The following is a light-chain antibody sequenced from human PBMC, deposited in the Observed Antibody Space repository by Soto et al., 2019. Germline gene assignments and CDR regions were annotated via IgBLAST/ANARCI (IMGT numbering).Light chain of an antibody. CDR1: SSDVGGYNY. Sequence: QSALTQPASVSGSPGQSITISFTGTSSDVGGYNYVSWYQQHPGKAPKLMIYDVSNRPSGVSNRFAGSKSGNTASLTISGLQAEDEADYYCSSYTSSSTLYVFGTGTKRTVL. V-gene: IGLV2-14*01. J-gene: IGLJ1*01. CDR3: SSYTSSSTLYV. CDR2: DVS.